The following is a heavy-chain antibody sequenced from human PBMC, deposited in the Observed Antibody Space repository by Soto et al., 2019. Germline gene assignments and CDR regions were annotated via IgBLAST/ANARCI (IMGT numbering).Heavy chain of an antibody. V-gene: IGHV4-31*03. CDR2: IYYSGST. CDR1: GGSISSGGYY. CDR3: ARLAARATDHAFDI. Sequence: PSETLSLTCTVSGGSISSGGYYWSWIRQHPGKGLEWIGYIYYSGSTYYNPSLKSRVTISVDTSKNQFSLKLSSVTAADTAVYYCARLAARATDHAFDIWGQGTTVTVSS. J-gene: IGHJ3*02. D-gene: IGHD6-6*01.